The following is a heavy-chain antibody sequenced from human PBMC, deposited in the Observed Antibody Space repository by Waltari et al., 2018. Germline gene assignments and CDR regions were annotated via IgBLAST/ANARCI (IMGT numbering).Heavy chain of an antibody. Sequence: QVQLQESGQGLVKPSGTLSLTCAVSGDSISGNYWWSWVRQSPEKGLEWIGQVHHSDKTHYNPSLQSRVTISVDKPKNQFSLNLNSVTAADTAVYYCAGDRAIGLFFDYWGRGTLVTVSS. CDR1: GDSISGNYW. V-gene: IGHV4-4*02. J-gene: IGHJ4*02. CDR3: AGDRAIGLFFDY. D-gene: IGHD2-2*01. CDR2: VHHSDKT.